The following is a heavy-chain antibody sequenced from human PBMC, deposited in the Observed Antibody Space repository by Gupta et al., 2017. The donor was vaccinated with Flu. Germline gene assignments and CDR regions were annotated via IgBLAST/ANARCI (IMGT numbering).Heavy chain of an antibody. D-gene: IGHD3-16*02. J-gene: IGHJ5*01. CDR3: ARGPYYDYVWGNYRPNWLGS. V-gene: IGHV3-7*01. Sequence: QLVESGGGLVQPGGSLRLYCEASEVTFSSYWLSWARQAPGKGLEWVANIKQAGSEKHYVDSVKGRFTISRDNSKNSLYLEMNSLKFEDTAVYYCARGPYYDYVWGNYRPNWLGSWGQGTLVTVSS. CDR2: IKQAGSEK. CDR1: EVTFSSYW.